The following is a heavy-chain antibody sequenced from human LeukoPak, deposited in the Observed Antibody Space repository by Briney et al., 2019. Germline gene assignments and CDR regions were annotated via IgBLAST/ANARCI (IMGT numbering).Heavy chain of an antibody. J-gene: IGHJ4*02. D-gene: IGHD4-23*01. Sequence: PGGSLRLSCAASGFTFSDYWIDWVRQAPGKGLEWVANIKQDGSEKNYLDSVKGRFTISRDNAKNSLYLQMNNLRAEDTAVYYCARNRGWQQFDYWGQGTLVTVSS. V-gene: IGHV3-7*01. CDR1: GFTFSDYW. CDR3: ARNRGWQQFDY. CDR2: IKQDGSEK.